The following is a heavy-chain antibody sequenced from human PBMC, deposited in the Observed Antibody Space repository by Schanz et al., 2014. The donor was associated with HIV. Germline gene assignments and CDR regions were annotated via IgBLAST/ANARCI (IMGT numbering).Heavy chain of an antibody. CDR3: AKVVRFAMVTAPYYFDS. J-gene: IGHJ4*02. Sequence: VQLVESGGGLVKPGRSLRLSCAASRFTFGDYAMSWVRQAPGKGLEWVSSLSGSGSNIYYADSVKGRFTISRDNGKNSLFLQMNSLRAEDTAVYYCAKVVRFAMVTAPYYFDSWGQGTLVTVSS. V-gene: IGHV3-11*01. D-gene: IGHD2-15*01. CDR2: LSGSGSNI. CDR1: RFTFGDYA.